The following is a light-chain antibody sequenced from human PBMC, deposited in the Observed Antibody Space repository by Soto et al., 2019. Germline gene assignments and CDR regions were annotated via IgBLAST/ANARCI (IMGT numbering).Light chain of an antibody. CDR3: TSYTSTGAPVV. V-gene: IGLV2-14*03. Sequence: QSALTQPASVSGSPGQSITISCTGTSSDVGGYNYVSWYQHHPGKAPELIIYGVTNRPSGASLRFSGSKSGNTASLTISGLQAEDEGDYYCTSYTSTGAPVVFGGGTKLTVL. J-gene: IGLJ2*01. CDR1: SSDVGGYNY. CDR2: GVT.